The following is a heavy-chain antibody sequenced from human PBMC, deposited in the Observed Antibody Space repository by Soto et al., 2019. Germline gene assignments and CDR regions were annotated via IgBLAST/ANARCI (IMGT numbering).Heavy chain of an antibody. CDR2: INPSGGST. D-gene: IGHD3-22*01. J-gene: IGHJ5*02. CDR1: GYTFTSYY. V-gene: IGHV1-46*01. Sequence: ASVKVYCKASGYTFTSYYMHWVRQAPGQGLEWMGIINPSGGSTSYAQKFQGRVTMTADTFTSTAYMELSRLRSDDTAVYYCAGDPDSHYNDSHASSYPWGQGTLVTVSS. CDR3: AGDPDSHYNDSHASSYP.